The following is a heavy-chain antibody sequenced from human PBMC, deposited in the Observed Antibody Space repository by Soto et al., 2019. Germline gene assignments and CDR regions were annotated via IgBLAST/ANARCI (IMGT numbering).Heavy chain of an antibody. V-gene: IGHV3-23*01. CDR2: IRGSGGST. J-gene: IGHJ3*02. CDR1: GFTFSSYA. Sequence: EVQLLESGGGLVQPGGSLRLSCAASGFTFSSYAMSWVRQAPGKGLEWVAAIRGSGGSTYYADSVKGRFTISRDNSKNPLYLQMNSLRAEDTAVYYCAKPLVGANRGAFDIWGQGKMVTVSS. D-gene: IGHD1-26*01. CDR3: AKPLVGANRGAFDI.